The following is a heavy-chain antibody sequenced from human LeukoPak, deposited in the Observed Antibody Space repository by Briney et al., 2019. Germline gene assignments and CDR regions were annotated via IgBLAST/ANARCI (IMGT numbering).Heavy chain of an antibody. D-gene: IGHD6-13*01. Sequence: ASVKGSCKAFGYTFTSYYIHWVRQAPGQGLEWMGIMNPSAGSTSYAQKFQGRVTVTRDTSTSTVYMELSSLRSEDTAVYYCARGYYSSTSNWFDPWGQGTLVTVSS. V-gene: IGHV1-46*01. CDR3: ARGYYSSTSNWFDP. CDR2: MNPSAGST. CDR1: GYTFTSYY. J-gene: IGHJ5*02.